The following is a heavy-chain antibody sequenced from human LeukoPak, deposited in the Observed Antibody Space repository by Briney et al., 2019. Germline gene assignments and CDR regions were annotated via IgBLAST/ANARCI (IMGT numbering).Heavy chain of an antibody. Sequence: GASVKVSCKASGYTFTTYYMHWVRQAPGQGLEWMGIINPSGGGTSYAQKFQGRVTMTRDTSISTAYMELSRLRSDDTAVYYCATDYGNFDYWGQGTLVTVSS. CDR2: INPSGGGT. CDR1: GYTFTTYY. J-gene: IGHJ4*02. D-gene: IGHD4-17*01. V-gene: IGHV1-46*01. CDR3: ATDYGNFDY.